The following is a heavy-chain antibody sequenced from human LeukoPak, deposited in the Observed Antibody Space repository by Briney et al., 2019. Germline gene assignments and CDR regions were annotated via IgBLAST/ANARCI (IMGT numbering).Heavy chain of an antibody. Sequence: SETLSLTCTVSGGSISSYYWSWIRQPPGKGLEWIGYIYYSGSTNYNPSLKSRVTISVDTSKNQFSLKLSSVTAADTAVYYCARLGFWRQEIDYWGQGTLVTVPS. CDR2: IYYSGST. J-gene: IGHJ4*02. V-gene: IGHV4-59*01. CDR3: ARLGFWRQEIDY. CDR1: GGSISSYY. D-gene: IGHD3-3*01.